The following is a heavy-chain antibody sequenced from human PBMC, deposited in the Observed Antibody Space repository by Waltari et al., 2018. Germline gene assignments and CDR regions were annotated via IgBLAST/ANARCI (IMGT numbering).Heavy chain of an antibody. D-gene: IGHD6-6*01. Sequence: EMQLLESGGALVQPGGSLRLSCAASGFPFSTYTMNWVRQAPGQGLGWVAVMTARGLMDYGDSVKGRFIISRDNSKNTLYLEMYRLRVEDTARYYCAKDEGARLAPTFGMDAWGQGTTVIVS. CDR3: AKDEGARLAPTFGMDA. J-gene: IGHJ6*02. CDR1: GFPFSTYT. CDR2: MTARGLM. V-gene: IGHV3-23*01.